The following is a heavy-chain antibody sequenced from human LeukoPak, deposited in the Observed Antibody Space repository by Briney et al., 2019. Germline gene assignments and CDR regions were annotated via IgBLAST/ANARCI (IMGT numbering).Heavy chain of an antibody. Sequence: PSETLSLTCAVYGGSFSGYYWSWIRQPPGKGLEWIGDINHSGSTNYNPSLKSRVTISVDTSKNQFSLKLSSVTAADTAVYYCARGPYYCSSTSCYASGRAFDYWGQGILVTVSS. CDR2: INHSGST. CDR3: ARGPYYCSSTSCYASGRAFDY. J-gene: IGHJ4*02. V-gene: IGHV4-34*01. D-gene: IGHD2-2*01. CDR1: GGSFSGYY.